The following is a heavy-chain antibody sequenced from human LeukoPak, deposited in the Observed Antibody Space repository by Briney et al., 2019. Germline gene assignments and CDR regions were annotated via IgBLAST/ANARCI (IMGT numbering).Heavy chain of an antibody. CDR2: ISYTGTT. CDR1: GGFISNFY. J-gene: IGHJ5*02. D-gene: IGHD6-13*01. CDR3: ARRSTSSWVWFDP. Sequence: SETLSLTCTVSGGFISNFYWSWIRQPPGKGLEWIGYISYTGTTNYNPSLKSRVTMSVDTSKNQFSLRLSSVTAADTAVYYCARRSTSSWVWFDPWGQGTLVTVSS. V-gene: IGHV4-59*08.